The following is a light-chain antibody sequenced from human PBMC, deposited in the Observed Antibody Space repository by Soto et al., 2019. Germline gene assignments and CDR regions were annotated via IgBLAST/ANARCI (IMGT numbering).Light chain of an antibody. J-gene: IGLJ2*01. CDR3: SSYTSGSTRVV. CDR1: GSDVGGYNY. CDR2: DVN. Sequence: QSVLTQPASVSGSPGQSITISCTGTGSDVGGYNYVSWYQQHPGKAPKVMIYDVNKRPSGISHRFSGSKSGNTASLTISGLQKEDEAAYYCSSYTSGSTRVVFGGGTKVTVL. V-gene: IGLV2-14*03.